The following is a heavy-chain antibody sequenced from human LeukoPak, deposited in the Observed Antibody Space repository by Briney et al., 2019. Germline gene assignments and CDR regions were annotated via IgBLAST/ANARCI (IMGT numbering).Heavy chain of an antibody. CDR3: ARVPAGGYSYIDY. J-gene: IGHJ4*02. CDR1: GVSISSSSYY. Sequence: SETLSLTCTVSGVSISSSSYYWGWIRQPPGKGLEWIGYIYYSGSTNYNPSLKSRVTISVDTSKNQFSLKLSSVTAADTAVYYCARVPAGGYSYIDYWGQGTLVTVSS. D-gene: IGHD5-18*01. V-gene: IGHV4-61*05. CDR2: IYYSGST.